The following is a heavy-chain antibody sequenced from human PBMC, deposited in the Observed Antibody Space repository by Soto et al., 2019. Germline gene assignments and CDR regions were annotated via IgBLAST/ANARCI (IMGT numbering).Heavy chain of an antibody. D-gene: IGHD3-3*01. Sequence: EVQLLESGGGLVQPGGSLRLSCAASGFTFSSYALNWLRQAPGKGLEWVSVISGSGDNTYYADSVKGRFTISRDNSKNTLYLQMNSLRAEDTAVYYCAKDLCTDDFWSAYYTYYYMDVWGKGTTVTVSS. V-gene: IGHV3-23*01. CDR2: ISGSGDNT. CDR3: AKDLCTDDFWSAYYTYYYMDV. J-gene: IGHJ6*03. CDR1: GFTFSSYA.